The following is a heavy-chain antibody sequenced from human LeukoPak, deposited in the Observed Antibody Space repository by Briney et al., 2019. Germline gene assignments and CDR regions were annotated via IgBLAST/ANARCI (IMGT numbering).Heavy chain of an antibody. V-gene: IGHV4-38-2*02. CDR1: GYSISSTYY. CDR3: AKDDAWLRFGE. Sequence: SETLSLTCSVSGYSISSTYYWGWIRQPPGKGLEWIGSIYHGGSIYHSVSTYYNPSLKSRVTISVDTSKNQFSLKLNSVTAADTAVYYCAKDDAWLRFGEWSQGTLVTVSS. CDR2: IYHGGSIYHSVST. D-gene: IGHD3-10*01. J-gene: IGHJ4*02.